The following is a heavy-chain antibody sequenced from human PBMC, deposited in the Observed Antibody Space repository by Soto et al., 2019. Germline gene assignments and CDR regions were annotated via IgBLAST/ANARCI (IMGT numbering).Heavy chain of an antibody. CDR1: GITVSGKKY. J-gene: IGHJ5*01. CDR3: ATTEAIVVVDAKPRWFGS. Sequence: DVQLVESGGGLIQPGGSLRLSCAVSGITVSGKKYITWVRQAPGKGLEWVSFISASGGTVYYADSVKGRFTISRDSSESSVYLHMDNPRADDTAVYYCATTEAIVVVDAKPRWFGSWGQGTLVTVSP. V-gene: IGHV3-53*01. CDR2: ISASGGTV. D-gene: IGHD2-15*01.